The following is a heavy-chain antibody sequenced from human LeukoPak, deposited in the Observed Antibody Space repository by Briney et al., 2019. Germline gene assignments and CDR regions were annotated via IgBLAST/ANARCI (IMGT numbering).Heavy chain of an antibody. J-gene: IGHJ5*02. V-gene: IGHV3-48*03. CDR1: GFTFSSYE. CDR2: ISSSGSTI. Sequence: PGGSLRLSCAASGFTFSSYEMNWVRQAPGKGLEWVSYISSSGSTIYYADSVKGRFTISRDNSKNTLYLQMNSLRAEDTAVYYCARDLYGDYPWFDPWGQGTLVTVSS. D-gene: IGHD4-17*01. CDR3: ARDLYGDYPWFDP.